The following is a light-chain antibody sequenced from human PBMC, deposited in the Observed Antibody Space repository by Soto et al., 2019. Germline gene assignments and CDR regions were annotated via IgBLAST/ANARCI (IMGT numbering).Light chain of an antibody. J-gene: IGKJ5*01. CDR3: QQRGNWPIT. V-gene: IGKV3-11*01. CDR1: QRVSSY. Sequence: EIVLTQSPATLSLSPGERATLSCRASQRVSSYLAWYQQKPGQAPRLLIYDASNRATGIPARFSGSGSGTDFTLNISSLEPEDFAVYYCQQRGNWPITFGQGTRLEIK. CDR2: DAS.